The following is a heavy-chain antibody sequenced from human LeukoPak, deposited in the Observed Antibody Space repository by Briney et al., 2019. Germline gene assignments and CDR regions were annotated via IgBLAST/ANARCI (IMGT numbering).Heavy chain of an antibody. J-gene: IGHJ3*02. CDR3: ARDQEMATILDAFDI. D-gene: IGHD5-24*01. V-gene: IGHV3-21*01. Sequence: PGGSLRLSCAASGFTFSSYSMNWVRQAPGKGLEWVSSISSSSSYIYYADSGKGRFTISRDNAKNSLYLQMNSLRAEDTAVYYCARDQEMATILDAFDIWGQGTMVTVSS. CDR2: ISSSSSYI. CDR1: GFTFSSYS.